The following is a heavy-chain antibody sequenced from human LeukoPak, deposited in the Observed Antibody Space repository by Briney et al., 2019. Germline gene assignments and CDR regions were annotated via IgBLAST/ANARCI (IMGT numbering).Heavy chain of an antibody. CDR3: ARRAGDYSHPYDY. CDR2: IKTDGSNT. V-gene: IGHV3-74*01. J-gene: IGHJ4*02. D-gene: IGHD3-22*01. CDR1: GFTFSSYG. Sequence: GGSLRLSCAASGFTFSSYGMHWVRQAPGKGLVWVSRIKTDGSNTNYADSVKGRFTISRDNSKNTVHLQMSSLRAEDTAMYYCARRAGDYSHPYDYWGQGTLVTVSS.